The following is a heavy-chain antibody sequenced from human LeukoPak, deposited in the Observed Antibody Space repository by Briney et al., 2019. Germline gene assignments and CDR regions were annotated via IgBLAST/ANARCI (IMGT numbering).Heavy chain of an antibody. Sequence: GGSLRLSCAASGFTFSGFAMHWVRQAPGKALEWVAVMSSDGRKENYADSVKGRFTISRDNSKSTLFLQMTSLRPEDTAVYYCSRDGEVTGETFGYWGQGTLVTVSS. V-gene: IGHV3-30*01. CDR1: GFTFSGFA. D-gene: IGHD2-21*02. CDR2: MSSDGRKE. J-gene: IGHJ4*02. CDR3: SRDGEVTGETFGY.